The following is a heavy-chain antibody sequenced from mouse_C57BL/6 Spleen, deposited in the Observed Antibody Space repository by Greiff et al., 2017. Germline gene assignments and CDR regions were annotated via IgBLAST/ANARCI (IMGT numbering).Heavy chain of an antibody. J-gene: IGHJ1*03. CDR1: GYTFTSYW. CDR2: IYPSDSET. V-gene: IGHV1-61*01. D-gene: IGHD2-1*01. Sequence: QVQLQQPGAELVRPGSSVKLSCKASGYTFTSYWMDWVKQRPGQGLEWIGNIYPSDSETHYNQKFKDKATLTVDKSSSTAYMQLSSLTSEDSAVYYCARDYYGNYVWYFDVWGTGTTVTVSS. CDR3: ARDYYGNYVWYFDV.